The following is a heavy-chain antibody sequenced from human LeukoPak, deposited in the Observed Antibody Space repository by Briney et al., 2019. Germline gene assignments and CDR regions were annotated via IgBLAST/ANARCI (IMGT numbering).Heavy chain of an antibody. CDR1: GFTFTSYS. J-gene: IGHJ2*01. CDR2: IGPSGGSI. V-gene: IGHV3-21*04. Sequence: PGGSLRLSCATYGFTFTSYSMNWVRQAPGKGLEWVSSIGPSGGSIFYADSLKGRISISRDNAQNSLHLQLSSLRADDTAVYYRARLAGSRPPWYLDLWGRGTLVTVSS. CDR3: ARLAGSRPPWYLDL. D-gene: IGHD6-19*01.